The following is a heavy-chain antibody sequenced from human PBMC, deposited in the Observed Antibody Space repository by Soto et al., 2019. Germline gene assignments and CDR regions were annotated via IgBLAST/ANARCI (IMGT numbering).Heavy chain of an antibody. D-gene: IGHD3-3*01. CDR1: GFTFSSYA. Sequence: GESLKISCAASGFTFSSYAMSWVRQAPGKGLEWVSAISGSGGSTYYADSVKGRFTISRDNSKNTLYLQMNSLRAEDTAVYYCAKLPYYDFWSGYFGGFWFDPWGQGTLVTVSS. V-gene: IGHV3-23*01. CDR2: ISGSGGST. J-gene: IGHJ5*02. CDR3: AKLPYYDFWSGYFGGFWFDP.